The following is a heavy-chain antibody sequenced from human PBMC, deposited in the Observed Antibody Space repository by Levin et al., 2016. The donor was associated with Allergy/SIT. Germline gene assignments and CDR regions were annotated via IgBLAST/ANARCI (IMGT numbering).Heavy chain of an antibody. CDR2: IYHSGST. J-gene: IGHJ6*03. CDR3: AFSGYCSSTSCSSYYYYYMDV. Sequence: VRQAPGKGLEWIGEIYHSGSTNYNPSLKSRVTISVDKSKNQFSLKLSSVTAADTAVYYCAFSGYCSSTSCSSYYYYYMDVWGKGTTVTVSS. D-gene: IGHD2-2*01. V-gene: IGHV4-4*02.